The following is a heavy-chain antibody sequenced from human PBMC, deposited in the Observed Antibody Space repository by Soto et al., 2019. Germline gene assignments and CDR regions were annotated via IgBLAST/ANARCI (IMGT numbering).Heavy chain of an antibody. CDR1: GYNFNIYG. CDR2: ISAYDGKT. V-gene: IGHV1-18*01. D-gene: IGHD3-10*01. J-gene: IGHJ5*02. Sequence: QVQLVQSGAEVKKPGASVKVSCKASGYNFNIYGINWVREAPGQGLELMGWISAYDGKTTYAEKFQGRVTITTDASTSTAYMELRSLRSDDTAVHYCARDPPEYWTSYWFDPWGQGTLVTVSS. CDR3: ARDPPEYWTSYWFDP.